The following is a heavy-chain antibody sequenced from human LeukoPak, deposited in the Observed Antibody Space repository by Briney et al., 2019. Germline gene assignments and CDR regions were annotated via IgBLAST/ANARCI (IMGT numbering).Heavy chain of an antibody. D-gene: IGHD6-13*01. CDR1: GYTFTGYY. CDR2: INPNSGGT. Sequence: ASVKVSCKASGYTFTGYYMHWVRQAPGQGLEWMGWINPNSGGTNYAQKFQGRVTMTRDTSISTAYMELSRLRSDDTAVYYCAMTGYSSSWYPYYWGQGTLVTVSS. J-gene: IGHJ4*02. CDR3: AMTGYSSSWYPYY. V-gene: IGHV1-2*02.